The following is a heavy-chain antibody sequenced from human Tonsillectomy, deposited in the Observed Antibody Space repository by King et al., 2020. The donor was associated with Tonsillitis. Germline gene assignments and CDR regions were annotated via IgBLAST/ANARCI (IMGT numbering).Heavy chain of an antibody. CDR3: AKGEDYYDTSAYFFAY. CDR1: GFTFTSYA. CDR2: ISSSVGRT. D-gene: IGHD3-22*01. Sequence: VQLVESGGALVQPGGSLRLSCAASGFTFTSYAMSWVRQAPGKGLEWVSTISSSVGRTYYADSVKGRLTISRDNSKNTLYLQVSSLRAEDTAVYFGAKGEDYYDTSAYFFAYWGQGTLDTVSS. V-gene: IGHV3-23*04. J-gene: IGHJ4*02.